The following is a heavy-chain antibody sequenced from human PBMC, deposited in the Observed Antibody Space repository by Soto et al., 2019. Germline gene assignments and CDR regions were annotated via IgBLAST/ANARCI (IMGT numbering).Heavy chain of an antibody. V-gene: IGHV4-39*01. D-gene: IGHD3-22*01. CDR3: ARGGWYYDSSGAFDI. Sequence: PSETLSLTCTVSGGSISISSYYWGCIRQPPGKGLEWIGSIYYSGSTYYNPSLKSRVTISVDTSKNQFSLKLSSVTAADTAVYYCARGGWYYDSSGAFDIWGQGTMVTVSS. CDR1: GGSISISSYY. CDR2: IYYSGST. J-gene: IGHJ3*02.